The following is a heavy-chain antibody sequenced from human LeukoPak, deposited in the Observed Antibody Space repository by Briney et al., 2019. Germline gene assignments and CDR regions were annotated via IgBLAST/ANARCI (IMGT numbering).Heavy chain of an antibody. CDR2: IGVSGTTT. D-gene: IGHD1-26*01. CDR1: RLSFSTYA. CDR3: VKDQVLVGRVFFDS. Sequence: GGSLRLSCEASRLSFSTYAMSWVRQAPGKGLEWVSGIGVSGTTTYYTDSVKGRFTISRANSKNTLYLQMSSLRVEDTALYYCVKDQVLVGRVFFDSWGQGTLVTVSS. J-gene: IGHJ4*02. V-gene: IGHV3-23*01.